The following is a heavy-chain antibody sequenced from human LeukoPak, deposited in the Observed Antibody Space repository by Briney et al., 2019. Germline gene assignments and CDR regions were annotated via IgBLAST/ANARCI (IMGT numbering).Heavy chain of an antibody. CDR2: MNPGSGNT. V-gene: IGHV1-8*01. D-gene: IGHD3-10*01. CDR3: ASQAYYLSSVSFGH. J-gene: IGHJ4*02. Sequence: GASVKVSCKASGYTFTSFDTNWVRQATGQGPEWMGWMNPGSGNTGYAQRFRGRVTMTRDTSISTAYLELSSLTSEDTAVYYCASQAYYLSSVSFGHWGQGTLVTVSS. CDR1: GYTFTSFD.